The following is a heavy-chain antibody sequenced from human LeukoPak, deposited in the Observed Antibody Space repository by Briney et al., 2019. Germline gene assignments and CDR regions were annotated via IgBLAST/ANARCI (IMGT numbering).Heavy chain of an antibody. CDR2: ISGSGGST. CDR3: AKGTAPFCSGGSCVDP. D-gene: IGHD2-15*01. CDR1: GFTFSDYY. J-gene: IGHJ5*02. V-gene: IGHV3-23*01. Sequence: GGSLRLSCAASGFTFSDYYMSWIRQAPGKGLEWVSAISGSGGSTYYADSVKGRFTISRDNSKNTLYLQMNSLRAEDTAVYYCAKGTAPFCSGGSCVDPWGQGTLVTVSS.